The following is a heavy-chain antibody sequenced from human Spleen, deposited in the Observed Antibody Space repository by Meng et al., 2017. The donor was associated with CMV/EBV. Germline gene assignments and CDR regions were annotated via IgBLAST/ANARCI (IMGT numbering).Heavy chain of an antibody. J-gene: IGHJ4*02. D-gene: IGHD3-10*01. Sequence: SETLSLTCAVSGGSITISTFYWGWIRQPPGKALEWIGNRHYSGSTYYNPSLQSRVAISIDTSTNQLSLKLSSVTAADTAIYYCARDGYYNHEQYYWGRGTLVTVSS. CDR2: RHYSGST. CDR3: ARDGYYNHEQYY. V-gene: IGHV4-39*07. CDR1: GGSITISTFY.